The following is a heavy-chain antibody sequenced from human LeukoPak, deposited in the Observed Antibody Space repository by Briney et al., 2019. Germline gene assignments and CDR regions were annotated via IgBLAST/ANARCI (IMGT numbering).Heavy chain of an antibody. J-gene: IGHJ4*02. CDR2: IIPIFGTA. D-gene: IGHD3-22*01. V-gene: IGHV1-69*01. CDR3: ARGYYDSSGYPHY. CDR1: GGTFSSYA. Sequence: GSSVKVSCKASGGTFSSYAVSWVRQAPGRGLEWMGGIIPIFGTANYAQKFQDRVTITADESTSTAYMELSSLRSEDTAVYYCARGYYDSSGYPHYWGQGTLVTVSS.